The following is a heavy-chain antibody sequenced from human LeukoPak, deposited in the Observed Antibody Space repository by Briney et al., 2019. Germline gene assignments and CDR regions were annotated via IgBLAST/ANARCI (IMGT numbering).Heavy chain of an antibody. Sequence: PSETLSLTCKVSGGSMNTYYWSWIRQPPGKGLEGIGYIFYTGITNYNPSLKSRDTISVDTSRNQFSLKLTSVTAADTAVYYCARSSTVDYYMDVWGKGTTVTVSS. CDR2: IFYTGIT. V-gene: IGHV4-59*01. J-gene: IGHJ6*03. D-gene: IGHD4-23*01. CDR3: ARSSTVDYYMDV. CDR1: GGSMNTYY.